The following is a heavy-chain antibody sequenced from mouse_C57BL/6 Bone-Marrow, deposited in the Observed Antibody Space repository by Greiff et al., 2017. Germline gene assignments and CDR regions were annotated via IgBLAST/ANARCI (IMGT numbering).Heavy chain of an antibody. CDR1: GFTFTDYY. CDR3: ARAYYSNSYAMDY. J-gene: IGHJ4*01. CDR2: IRNKANGYTT. Sequence: DVHLVESGGGLVQPGGSLSLSCAASGFTFTDYYMSWVRQPPGKALEWLGFIRNKANGYTTEYSASVKGRFTISRDNSQSILYLQMNALRAEDSATYYCARAYYSNSYAMDYLGQGTSVTVSS. D-gene: IGHD2-5*01. V-gene: IGHV7-3*01.